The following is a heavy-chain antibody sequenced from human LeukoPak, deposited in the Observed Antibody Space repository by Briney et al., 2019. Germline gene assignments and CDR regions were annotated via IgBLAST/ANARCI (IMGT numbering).Heavy chain of an antibody. J-gene: IGHJ4*02. Sequence: RGSLRLSCAASGFIFSSYSMNWVRQAPGKRLEWVSSISSSSTYISYADSVKGRFTISRDNAKSSLYLQMNSLRAEDTAVYSCARDYYDSSGSFDYWGQGTLVTVSS. CDR1: GFIFSSYS. CDR2: ISSSSTYI. V-gene: IGHV3-21*01. D-gene: IGHD3-22*01. CDR3: ARDYYDSSGSFDY.